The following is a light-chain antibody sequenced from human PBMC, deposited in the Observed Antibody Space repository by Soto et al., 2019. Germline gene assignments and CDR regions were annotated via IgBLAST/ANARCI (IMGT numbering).Light chain of an antibody. Sequence: DIQMSQSPSTLSGSVGHRATITCRASQTISSWLAWYQQKPGKAPKLLIYKASNLYSGVPSRFSGSGSGTEFTLTISSLQPDDFATYYCQQYSSYQIAFGQGTRLEI. CDR3: QQYSSYQIA. V-gene: IGKV1-5*03. CDR2: KAS. CDR1: QTISSW. J-gene: IGKJ5*01.